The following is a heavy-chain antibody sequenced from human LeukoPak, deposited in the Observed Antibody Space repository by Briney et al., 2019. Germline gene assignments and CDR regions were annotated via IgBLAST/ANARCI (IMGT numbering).Heavy chain of an antibody. CDR1: GFTFSSYA. Sequence: GRSLRLSCAASGFTFSSYAMHWVRQAPGKGLEWVAVISYDGSNKYYADSVKGRFTIFRDNSKNTLYLQMNSLRAEDTAVYYCARDRAARGSSIPYWGQGTLVTVSS. CDR3: ARDRAARGSSIPY. J-gene: IGHJ4*02. D-gene: IGHD6-6*01. CDR2: ISYDGSNK. V-gene: IGHV3-30-3*01.